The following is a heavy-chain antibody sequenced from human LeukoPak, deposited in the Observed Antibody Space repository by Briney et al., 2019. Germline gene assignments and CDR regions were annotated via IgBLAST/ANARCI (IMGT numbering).Heavy chain of an antibody. Sequence: GGSLRLSCAASGFTFDDYAMHWVRQAPGKGLEWVSGISWNSGIIVYADSVKGRFTISRDNAKNSLYLQMNSLRAEDMALYYCAKANNENWFDPWGQGTLVTVSS. J-gene: IGHJ5*02. V-gene: IGHV3-9*03. CDR2: ISWNSGII. CDR3: AKANNENWFDP. CDR1: GFTFDDYA. D-gene: IGHD1-1*01.